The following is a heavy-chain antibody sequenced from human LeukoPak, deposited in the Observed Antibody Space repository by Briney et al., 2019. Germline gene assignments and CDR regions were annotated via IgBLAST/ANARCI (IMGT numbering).Heavy chain of an antibody. Sequence: SETLSLTCAVYGGPFSGYYWSWIRQPPGKGLEWIGEINHSGSTNYNPSLKSRVTISVDTSKNQFSLKLSSVTAADTAVYYCARRPGGYSYGYHYYYYGMDVWGQGTTVTVSS. CDR3: ARRPGGYSYGYHYYYYGMDV. D-gene: IGHD5-18*01. V-gene: IGHV4-34*01. J-gene: IGHJ6*02. CDR1: GGPFSGYY. CDR2: INHSGST.